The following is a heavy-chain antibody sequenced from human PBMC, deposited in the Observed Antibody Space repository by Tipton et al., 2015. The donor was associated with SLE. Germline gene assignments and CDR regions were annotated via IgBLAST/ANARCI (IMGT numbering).Heavy chain of an antibody. CDR2: FYPGGTT. Sequence: TLSLTCTVSGDSISNYYWSWLRQSAGKGLEWMGRFYPGGTTSYNPSFKSRVTMSADTSKNQFSLKLNSVTAADTAVYYCARGVRIAVVKGWYFDLWGRGTLVTASS. CDR1: GDSISNYY. D-gene: IGHD6-19*01. V-gene: IGHV4-4*07. J-gene: IGHJ2*01. CDR3: ARGVRIAVVKGWYFDL.